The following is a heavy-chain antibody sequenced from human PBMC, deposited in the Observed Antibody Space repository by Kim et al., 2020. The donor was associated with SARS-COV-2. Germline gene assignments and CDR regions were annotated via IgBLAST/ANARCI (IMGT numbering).Heavy chain of an antibody. CDR3: ATASREPYYYYGMDV. J-gene: IGHJ6*02. V-gene: IGHV3-21*01. D-gene: IGHD1-1*01. Sequence: GGSLRLSCAASGFTFSSYSMNWVRQAPGKGLEWVSSISSSSSYIYYADSVKGRFTISRDNAKNSLYLQMNSLRAEDTAVYYCATASREPYYYYGMDVWGQGTTVTVSS. CDR1: GFTFSSYS. CDR2: ISSSSSYI.